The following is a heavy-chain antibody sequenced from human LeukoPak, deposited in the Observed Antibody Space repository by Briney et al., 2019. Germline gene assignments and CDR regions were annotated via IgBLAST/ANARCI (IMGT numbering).Heavy chain of an antibody. Sequence: ASVKVSCKASGYTFTDYYMHWVRQAPGQGLEWMGWINPDTGDTNYAQKFQGRVTMTRDTSISTAYMELSRLRSDDTAAYYCARAFGELLDYWGQGTLVTVSS. CDR2: INPDTGDT. CDR3: ARAFGELLDY. CDR1: GYTFTDYY. V-gene: IGHV1-2*02. J-gene: IGHJ4*02. D-gene: IGHD3-10*01.